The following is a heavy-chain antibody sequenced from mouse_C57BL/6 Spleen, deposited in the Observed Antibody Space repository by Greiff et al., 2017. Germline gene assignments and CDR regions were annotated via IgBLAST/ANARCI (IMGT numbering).Heavy chain of an antibody. CDR3: ARGGYYGNLDY. CDR2: IYPGDGDT. Sequence: QVQLQQSGAELVKPGASVKISCKASGYAFSSYWMNWVKQRPGKGLEWIGQIYPGDGDTNYNGKFKGKATLTADKSSSTAYMQLSSLTSEDSAVYFCARGGYYGNLDYWGQGTTLTVSS. V-gene: IGHV1-80*01. J-gene: IGHJ2*01. D-gene: IGHD2-1*01. CDR1: GYAFSSYW.